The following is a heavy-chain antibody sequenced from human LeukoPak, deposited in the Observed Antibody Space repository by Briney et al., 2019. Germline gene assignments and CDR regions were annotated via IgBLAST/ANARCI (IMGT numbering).Heavy chain of an antibody. Sequence: GGSLRLSCAASGLTFSSYAMHWVRQAPGKGLEWVAVISYDGSNKYYADSVKGRFTISRDNSKNTLYLQMNSLRAEDTAVYYCARDFLDSGFDYWGQGTLVTVSS. CDR3: ARDFLDSGFDY. V-gene: IGHV3-30-3*01. CDR1: GLTFSSYA. CDR2: ISYDGSNK. J-gene: IGHJ4*02. D-gene: IGHD1-26*01.